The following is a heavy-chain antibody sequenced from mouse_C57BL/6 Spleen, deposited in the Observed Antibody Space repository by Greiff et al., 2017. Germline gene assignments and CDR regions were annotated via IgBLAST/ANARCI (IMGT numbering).Heavy chain of an antibody. V-gene: IGHV3-6*01. CDR3: ASEGY. Sequence: EVKLQESGPGLVKPSQSLSLTCSVTGYSITSGYYWNWIRQFPGNKLEWMGYISYDGSNNYNPSLKNRISITRDTSKNQFFLKLNSVTTEDTATYYCASEGYWGQGTTLTVSS. J-gene: IGHJ2*01. CDR1: GYSITSGYY. CDR2: ISYDGSN.